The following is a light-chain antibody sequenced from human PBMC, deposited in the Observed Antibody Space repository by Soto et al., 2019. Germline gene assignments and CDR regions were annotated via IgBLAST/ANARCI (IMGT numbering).Light chain of an antibody. CDR3: QQYEKWPPSIT. Sequence: WDRATLSCRAGQPLNNNVAWYQHHPGQAPRLLIYGASTRATGISDRFSGSGSGTEFTLTISSRQSEDFAVYYCQQYEKWPPSITFGQVTRIEI. J-gene: IGKJ5*01. V-gene: IGKV3-15*01. CDR1: QPLNNN. CDR2: GAS.